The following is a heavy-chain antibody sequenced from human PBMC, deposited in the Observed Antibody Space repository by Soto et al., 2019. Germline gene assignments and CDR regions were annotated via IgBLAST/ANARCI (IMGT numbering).Heavy chain of an antibody. D-gene: IGHD3-22*01. V-gene: IGHV3-23*01. CDR2: ISGSGGST. CDR1: GFTFSSYA. Sequence: GGSLRLSCAASGFTFSSYAVSWVRQAPGKGLEWVSAISGSGGSTYYADSVKGRFTISRDNSKNTLYLQMNSLRAEDTAVYYCAKSLITMIVVVIPPFDYWGQGTLVTVSS. CDR3: AKSLITMIVVVIPPFDY. J-gene: IGHJ4*02.